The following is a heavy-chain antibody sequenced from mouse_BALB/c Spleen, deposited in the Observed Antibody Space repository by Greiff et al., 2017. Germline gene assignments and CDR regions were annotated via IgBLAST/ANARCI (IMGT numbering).Heavy chain of an antibody. D-gene: IGHD4-1*01. J-gene: IGHJ2*01. CDR2: ISYSGST. Sequence: VQLQESGPGLVKPSQSLSLTCTVTGYSITSDYAWNWIRQFPGNKLEWMGYISYSGSTSYNPSLKSRISITRDTSKNQFFLQLNSVTTEDTATYYCARNWDFDYWGQGTTLTVSS. CDR3: ARNWDFDY. V-gene: IGHV3-2*02. CDR1: GYSITSDYA.